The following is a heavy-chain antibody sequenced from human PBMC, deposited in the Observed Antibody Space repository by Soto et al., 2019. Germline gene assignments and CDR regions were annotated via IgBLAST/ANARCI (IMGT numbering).Heavy chain of an antibody. D-gene: IGHD6-13*01. Sequence: GGSLRLSCAASGFTFSTYWMHWVRQPPGKGLVWVSRINSAGTTTDYADSVKGRFTISRDNAKNTLYLQMNSLRAEDTALYYCARVAASKFDPWGQGTLVTVS. CDR1: GFTFSTYW. CDR2: INSAGTTT. J-gene: IGHJ5*02. V-gene: IGHV3-74*01. CDR3: ARVAASKFDP.